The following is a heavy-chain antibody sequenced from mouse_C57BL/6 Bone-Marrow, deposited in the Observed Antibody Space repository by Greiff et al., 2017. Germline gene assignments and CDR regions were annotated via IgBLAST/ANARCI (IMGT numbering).Heavy chain of an antibody. J-gene: IGHJ3*01. CDR3: ALYYGNYEEFAY. CDR2: IHPNSGST. Sequence: VQLQQPGAELVKPGASVKLSCKASGYTFTSYWMHWVKQRPGQGLEWIGMIHPNSGSTNYNEKFKSKATLTVDKSSSTAYMQLSSLTSEDSAVYYCALYYGNYEEFAYWGQGTLVTVSA. V-gene: IGHV1-64*01. CDR1: GYTFTSYW. D-gene: IGHD2-1*01.